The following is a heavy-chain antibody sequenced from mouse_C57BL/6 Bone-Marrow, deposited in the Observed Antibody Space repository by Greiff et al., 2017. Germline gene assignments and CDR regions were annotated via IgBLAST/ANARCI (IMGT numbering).Heavy chain of an antibody. Sequence: QVQLQQPGAELVKPGASVKMSCKASGYTFTSYWITWVKQRPGQGLEWIGDIYPGSGSTNYNEKFKSKATLTVDTSSSTAYMQLSSLTSEDSAVXYCARPTEYYCYAMDYWGQGTSVTVSS. CDR3: ARPTEYYCYAMDY. D-gene: IGHD1-1*01. CDR1: GYTFTSYW. V-gene: IGHV1-55*01. J-gene: IGHJ4*01. CDR2: IYPGSGST.